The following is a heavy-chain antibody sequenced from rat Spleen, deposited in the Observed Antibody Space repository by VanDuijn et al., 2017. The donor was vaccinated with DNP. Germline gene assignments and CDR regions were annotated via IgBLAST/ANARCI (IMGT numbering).Heavy chain of an antibody. Sequence: EVQLVESGGDLVQPGRSLKLSCVASRFTFSSYWMTWIRQVPGKGLEWVASISSSGAYTYYPDSLKGRFTISRDNAKNTLYLQMDSLRSEDTATYYCTRSISGIRGYYFDYWGQGVMVTVSS. V-gene: IGHV5-31*01. CDR2: ISSSGAYT. J-gene: IGHJ2*01. D-gene: IGHD1-4*01. CDR3: TRSISGIRGYYFDY. CDR1: RFTFSSYW.